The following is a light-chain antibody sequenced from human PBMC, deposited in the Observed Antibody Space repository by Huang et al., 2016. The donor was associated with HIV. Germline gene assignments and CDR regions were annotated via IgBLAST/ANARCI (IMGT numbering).Light chain of an antibody. V-gene: IGKV1-39*01. J-gene: IGKJ2*01. Sequence: DIQMTQSPSSLSASVGDRVTITCRASQIINNYLIWYQQKPGKAPRLLIHDASSEQRGVPSRFRGSGSGTDFTLTISGLRPEDSATYYCQQTHSTPFTFGQGTNLEIK. CDR1: QIINNY. CDR3: QQTHSTPFT. CDR2: DAS.